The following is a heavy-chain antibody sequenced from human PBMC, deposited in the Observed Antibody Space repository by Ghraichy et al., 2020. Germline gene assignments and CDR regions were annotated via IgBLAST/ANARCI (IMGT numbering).Heavy chain of an antibody. CDR2: IKSKTDGGTT. J-gene: IGHJ4*02. Sequence: GGSLRLSCAASGFTFSNAGMSWVRQAPGKGLEWVGRIKSKTDGGTTAYAAPVKGRFTISRDDSKNTLYLQMNSLKTEDTAVYYCTTPDSSGPIGYWGQGTLVTVSS. CDR3: TTPDSSGPIGY. D-gene: IGHD3-22*01. V-gene: IGHV3-15*01. CDR1: GFTFSNAG.